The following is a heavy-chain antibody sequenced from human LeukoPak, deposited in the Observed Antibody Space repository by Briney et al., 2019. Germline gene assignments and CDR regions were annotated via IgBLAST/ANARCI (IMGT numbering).Heavy chain of an antibody. CDR1: GFTFSTYF. J-gene: IGHJ3*02. Sequence: GGSLRLSCAASGFTFSTYFMSWVRQAPGKGLGWVSSISSSSSYIYYADSVKGRFAISRDNAKNSLYLQMNSLRAEDTAVYYCARVPPLSIVGATTPDAFDIWGQGTMVTVSS. D-gene: IGHD1-26*01. CDR3: ARVPPLSIVGATTPDAFDI. CDR2: ISSSSSYI. V-gene: IGHV3-21*01.